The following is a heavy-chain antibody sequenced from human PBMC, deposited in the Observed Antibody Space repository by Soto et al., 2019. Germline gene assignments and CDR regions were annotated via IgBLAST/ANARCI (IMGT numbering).Heavy chain of an antibody. CDR1: GFTFSSYS. J-gene: IGHJ4*02. CDR3: ARDLQYYDFWSGFDY. V-gene: IGHV3-21*01. Sequence: RRLSCAASGFTFSSYSMNWVRQAPGKGLEWVSSISSSSSYIYYADSVKGRFTISRDNAKNSLYLQMNSLRAEDTAVYYCARDLQYYDFWSGFDYWSQGTLVTVSS. D-gene: IGHD3-3*01. CDR2: ISSSSSYI.